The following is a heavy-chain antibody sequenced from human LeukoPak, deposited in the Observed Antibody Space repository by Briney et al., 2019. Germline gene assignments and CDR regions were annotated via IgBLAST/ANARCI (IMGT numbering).Heavy chain of an antibody. CDR1: GDSLSSGSYY. CDR2: IYYSGST. J-gene: IGHJ5*02. D-gene: IGHD3-22*01. V-gene: IGHV4-39*01. Sequence: SEALSLTCTVSGDSLSSGSYYWGWIRQPPGKGLEWIGSIYYSGSTSYNPSLKSRVTISVDTSKNQFYLKLSSVTAADTAVYYCARNMTLRDDSSGYTHQWFDPWGQGTLVTVSS. CDR3: ARNMTLRDDSSGYTHQWFDP.